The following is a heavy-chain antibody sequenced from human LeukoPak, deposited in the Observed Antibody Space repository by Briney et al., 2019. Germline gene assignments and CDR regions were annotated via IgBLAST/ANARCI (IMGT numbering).Heavy chain of an antibody. V-gene: IGHV4-30-2*01. D-gene: IGHD3-3*01. J-gene: IGHJ4*02. CDR2: IYHSGST. Sequence: SETLSLTCTVSGGSISSGGYYWSWIRQPPGKGLEWIGYIYHSGSTYYNPSLKSRVTISVDRSKNQFSLKLSSVTAADTAVYYCARAKYYDFWSGYYLFDYWGQGTLVTVSS. CDR1: GGSISSGGYY. CDR3: ARAKYYDFWSGYYLFDY.